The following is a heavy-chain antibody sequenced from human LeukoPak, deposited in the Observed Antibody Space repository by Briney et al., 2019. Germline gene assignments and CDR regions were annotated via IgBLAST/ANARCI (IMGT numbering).Heavy chain of an antibody. D-gene: IGHD4-17*01. CDR1: GGSFSGYY. Sequence: SETLSLTCAVYGGSFSGYYWSWIRRPPGKGLEWIGEINHSGSTNYNPSLKSRVTISVDTSKNQFSLKLSSVTAADTAVYYCARGGHDYGDYHLDYWGQGTLVTVSP. CDR2: INHSGST. CDR3: ARGGHDYGDYHLDY. J-gene: IGHJ4*02. V-gene: IGHV4-34*01.